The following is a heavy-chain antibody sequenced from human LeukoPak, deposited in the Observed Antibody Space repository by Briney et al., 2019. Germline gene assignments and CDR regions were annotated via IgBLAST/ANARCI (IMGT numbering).Heavy chain of an antibody. Sequence: SETLSLTCAVYGGSFSGYYWSWIRQPPGKGLEWIGEINHSGSTNYNPSLKSRVTISVDTSKNQFSLKLSSVTAADTAVYYCARVPPYCSGGSCYPIWFDPWGQGTLVTVPS. V-gene: IGHV4-34*01. CDR2: INHSGST. J-gene: IGHJ5*02. CDR1: GGSFSGYY. CDR3: ARVPPYCSGGSCYPIWFDP. D-gene: IGHD2-15*01.